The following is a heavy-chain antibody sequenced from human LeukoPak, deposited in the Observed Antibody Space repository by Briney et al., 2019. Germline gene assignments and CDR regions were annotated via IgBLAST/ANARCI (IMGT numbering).Heavy chain of an antibody. J-gene: IGHJ6*02. V-gene: IGHV3-66*01. CDR2: IYSGGST. D-gene: IGHD6-19*01. CDR1: GFTFSTYT. Sequence: GGSLRLSCAASGFTFSTYTMNWVRQAPWKGLEWVSVIYSGGSTYYADSVKGRFTISRDNSKNTLYLQMNSLRAEDTAVYYCARDQKAGYSSGWYSPRRGYYGMDVWGQGTTVTVSS. CDR3: ARDQKAGYSSGWYSPRRGYYGMDV.